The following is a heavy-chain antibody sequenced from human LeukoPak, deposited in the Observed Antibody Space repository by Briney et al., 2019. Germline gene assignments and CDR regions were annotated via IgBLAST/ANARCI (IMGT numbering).Heavy chain of an antibody. CDR1: GGSFSGYY. Sequence: SETLSLTCAVYGGSFSGYYWSWIRQPPGKGLEWIGEINHSGSTNYNPSLKSRVTISVDTSKSQFSLKLSSVTAADTAVYYCARAGYSSGWYSHYYYYYMDVWGKGTTVTVSS. V-gene: IGHV4-34*01. CDR2: INHSGST. CDR3: ARAGYSSGWYSHYYYYYMDV. D-gene: IGHD6-19*01. J-gene: IGHJ6*03.